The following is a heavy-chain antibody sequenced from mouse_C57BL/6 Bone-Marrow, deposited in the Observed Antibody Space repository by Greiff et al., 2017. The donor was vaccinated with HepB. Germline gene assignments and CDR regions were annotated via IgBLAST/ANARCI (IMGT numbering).Heavy chain of an antibody. CDR3: ARQGYGYAMDY. CDR1: GYTFTTYP. Sequence: VKLVESGAELVKPGASVKMSCKASGYTFTTYPMEWMKQNHGKSLEWIGNFHPYNDDTKYNEKFKGKATLTVEKSSSTVYLELSRLTSDDSAVYYCARQGYGYAMDYWGQGTSVTVSS. CDR2: FHPYNDDT. J-gene: IGHJ4*01. D-gene: IGHD2-2*01. V-gene: IGHV1-47*01.